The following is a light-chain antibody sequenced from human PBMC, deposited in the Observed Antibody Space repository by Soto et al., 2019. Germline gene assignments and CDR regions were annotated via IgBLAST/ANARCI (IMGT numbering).Light chain of an antibody. J-gene: IGKJ1*01. CDR1: QSVSSN. CDR2: GAF. CDR3: QQRSNWPGT. Sequence: EIVMTQSPVTLSVSPGERATLSCRASQSVSSNLAWYQQKPGQAPSLLIYGAFTRATGIPARFSGTGSGTDFTLTISSLESEDFAVYYCQQRSNWPGTFGQGTKVDI. V-gene: IGKV3-11*01.